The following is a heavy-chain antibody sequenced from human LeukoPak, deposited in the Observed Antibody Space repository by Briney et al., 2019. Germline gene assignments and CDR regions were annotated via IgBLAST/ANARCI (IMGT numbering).Heavy chain of an antibody. J-gene: IGHJ5*02. V-gene: IGHV3-30*04. Sequence: GGSLRLSCAASGFTFSSYAMHWVRQAPGKGLEWVAVISYDGSNKYYADSVKGRFTISRDNSKNTLYLQMNSLRAEDTAVYYCARQSTDCGGDCYWFDPWGQGTLVTVSS. CDR2: ISYDGSNK. CDR3: ARQSTDCGGDCYWFDP. CDR1: GFTFSSYA. D-gene: IGHD2-21*02.